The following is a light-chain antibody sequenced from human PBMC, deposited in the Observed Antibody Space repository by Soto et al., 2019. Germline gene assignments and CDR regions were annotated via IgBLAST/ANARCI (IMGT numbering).Light chain of an antibody. CDR2: WAS. J-gene: IGKJ1*01. V-gene: IGKV4-1*01. CDR1: QSVLYSSNNKNY. CDR3: QQYYSTPGT. Sequence: DIVMTQSPDSLAVSLGERATINCKSSQSVLYSSNNKNYLAWYQQKPGQPPKLLIYWASTRESGVPDRFGGGGPGTDFPVTISSRRVEEVAVYYCQQYYSTPGTFGQGTKVEIK.